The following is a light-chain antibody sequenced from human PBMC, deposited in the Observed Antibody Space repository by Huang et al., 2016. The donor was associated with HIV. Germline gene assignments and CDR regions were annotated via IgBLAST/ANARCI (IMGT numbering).Light chain of an antibody. CDR2: KAS. J-gene: IGKJ4*01. CDR1: ESISSW. Sequence: DIQMTQSPSTLSASVGDRVTFTCRASESISSWLAWYQQNPGKAPKLLIYKASTVESGVPSRFSGSGSGTEFTLTISSLQPDDFATYYCQQYNDYSPLTFGGGTKVEIK. V-gene: IGKV1-5*03. CDR3: QQYNDYSPLT.